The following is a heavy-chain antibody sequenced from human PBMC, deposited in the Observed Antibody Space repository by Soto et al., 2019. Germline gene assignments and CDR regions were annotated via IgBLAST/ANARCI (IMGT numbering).Heavy chain of an antibody. CDR2: ISNNGAHT. CDR3: ARERRAVTHYYYYYGMDV. V-gene: IGHV3-64*01. J-gene: IGHJ6*02. D-gene: IGHD1-26*01. Sequence: GSLRLSCVASGFTFSNYEIHWVRQAPGRGLEYVSGISNNGAHTDYAKSVKGRFTISRDNSENTLYLQMDSLRAEDMALYYCARERRAVTHYYYYYGMDVWGQGTTVTVSS. CDR1: GFTFSNYE.